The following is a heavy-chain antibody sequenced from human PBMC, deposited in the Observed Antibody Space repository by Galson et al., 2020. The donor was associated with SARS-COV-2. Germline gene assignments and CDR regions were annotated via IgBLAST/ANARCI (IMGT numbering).Heavy chain of an antibody. D-gene: IGHD2-2*02. Sequence: GGSLRLSCAASGFTFSDYYMSWIRQAPEKGLEWVSYISSSSSYTNYADSVKGRFTISRDNAKNSLYLQMNSLRAEDTAVYYCARVERGYCSSTSCYIPGYYYYMDVWGKGTTVTVSS. V-gene: IGHV3-11*05. CDR3: ARVERGYCSSTSCYIPGYYYYMDV. CDR1: GFTFSDYY. CDR2: ISSSSSYT. J-gene: IGHJ6*03.